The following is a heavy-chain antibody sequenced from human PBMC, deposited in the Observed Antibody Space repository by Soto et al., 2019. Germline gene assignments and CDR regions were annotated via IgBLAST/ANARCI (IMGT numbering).Heavy chain of an antibody. V-gene: IGHV3-74*01. CDR1: GFPFSSYW. CDR3: ARGLLWFGELSPPGY. J-gene: IGHJ4*02. D-gene: IGHD3-10*01. CDR2: INSDGSST. Sequence: GGSLSLSCAASGFPFSSYWMHWVRQAPGKGLVWVSRINSDGSSTSYADSVKGRFTISRDNAKNTLYLQMNSLRAEDTAVYYCARGLLWFGELSPPGYWGQGTLVTVSS.